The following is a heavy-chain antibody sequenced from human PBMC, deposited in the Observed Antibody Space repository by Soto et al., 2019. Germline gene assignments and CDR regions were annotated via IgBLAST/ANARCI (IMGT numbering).Heavy chain of an antibody. D-gene: IGHD3-10*01. V-gene: IGHV3-33*01. Sequence: GGSLRLSCAASGFTFSSYGMHWVRQAPGKGLEWVAVIWYDGSNKYYADSVKGRFTISRDNSKNTLYLQMNSLRAEDTAVYYCARAPRSGYKNRGQLRYYYYMDVWGKGTTVTVSS. CDR3: ARAPRSGYKNRGQLRYYYYMDV. CDR1: GFTFSSYG. CDR2: IWYDGSNK. J-gene: IGHJ6*03.